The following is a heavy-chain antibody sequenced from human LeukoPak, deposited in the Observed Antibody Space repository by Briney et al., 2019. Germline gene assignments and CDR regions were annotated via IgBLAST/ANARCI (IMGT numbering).Heavy chain of an antibody. J-gene: IGHJ6*02. CDR2: IKSKTDGGTT. CDR3: TTNNHIVVVTAILYYGMDV. Sequence: GGSLRLSCAASGFTFSNAWMSWVRQAPGKGLEWVGRIKSKTDGGTTDYAAPVKGRFTISRDDSKNTLYLQMNSLKTEDTAVYYCTTNNHIVVVTAILYYGMDVWGQGTTVTVSS. CDR1: GFTFSNAW. D-gene: IGHD2-21*02. V-gene: IGHV3-15*01.